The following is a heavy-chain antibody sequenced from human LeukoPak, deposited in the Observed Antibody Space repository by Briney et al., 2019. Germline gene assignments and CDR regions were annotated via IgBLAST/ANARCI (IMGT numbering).Heavy chain of an antibody. CDR1: GFTFSSYA. Sequence: GGSLRLSCAASGFTFSSYAMSWVRQAPGKGLEWVSAISGSGGSAYYADSVKGRFTISRDNSKNTLYLQMNSLRAEDTAVYYCARDRAAKARIGGMDVWGQGTTVIVSS. CDR2: ISGSGGSA. J-gene: IGHJ6*02. D-gene: IGHD5-24*01. V-gene: IGHV3-23*01. CDR3: ARDRAAKARIGGMDV.